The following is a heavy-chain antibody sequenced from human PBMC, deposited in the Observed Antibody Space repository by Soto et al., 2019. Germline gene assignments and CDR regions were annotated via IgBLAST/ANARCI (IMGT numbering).Heavy chain of an antibody. CDR3: ERTSSFNIGFYYDGMEV. CDR1: GYSFSSYL. D-gene: IGHD6-6*01. J-gene: IGHJ6*01. CDR2: IYPGDSDT. V-gene: IGHV5-51*01. Sequence: PGDSLKISFQFSGYSFSSYLIVFVLQMPGKDLEWMGIIYPGDSDTRYSPSFQGQVTISADKSLRTAYLQWTSLKASDTALYYCERTSSFNIGFYYDGMEVWGQGTTVTVSS.